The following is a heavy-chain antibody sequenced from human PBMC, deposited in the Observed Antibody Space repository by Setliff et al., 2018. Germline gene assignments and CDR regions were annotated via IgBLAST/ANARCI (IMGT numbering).Heavy chain of an antibody. CDR2: IWSDGIDK. V-gene: IGHV3-33*03. CDR3: VTDPPGSGWSFDS. Sequence: GGSLRLSCGASGFTFFNHAMHWVRQTPGKGLEWVAMIWSDGIDKYYGASVKGRFTVSRDNSKKMVYLEMNTLGAEDTALYYCVTDPPGSGWSFDSWGQGTLVTVSS. D-gene: IGHD6-19*01. CDR1: GFTFFNHA. J-gene: IGHJ4*02.